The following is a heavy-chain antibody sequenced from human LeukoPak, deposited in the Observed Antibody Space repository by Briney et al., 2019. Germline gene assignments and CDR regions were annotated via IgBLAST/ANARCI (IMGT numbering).Heavy chain of an antibody. J-gene: IGHJ4*02. V-gene: IGHV3-7*01. CDR3: AREGYSSSWYAFDY. CDR1: GFTFSSYG. D-gene: IGHD6-13*01. Sequence: PGGSLRLFCAASGFTFSSYGMHWVRQAPGKGLEWVANIKQDGSEKYYVDSVKGRFTISRDNAKNSLYLQMNSLRAEDTAVYYCAREGYSSSWYAFDYWGQGTLVTVSS. CDR2: IKQDGSEK.